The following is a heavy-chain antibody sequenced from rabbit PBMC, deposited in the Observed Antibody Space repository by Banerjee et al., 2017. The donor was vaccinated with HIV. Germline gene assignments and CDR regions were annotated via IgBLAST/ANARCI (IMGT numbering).Heavy chain of an antibody. D-gene: IGHD6-1*01. V-gene: IGHV1S40*01. J-gene: IGHJ4*01. CDR2: IYAGSSGST. CDR3: ARDGHGYAGYAGYGYASAFNL. CDR1: GFSFSSNYY. Sequence: QSLEESGGDLVKPGASLTLTCTASGFSFSSNYYMCWVRQAPGKGLEWIACIYAGSSGSTYSASWANGRFAISKTSSSTVSLQMTSLTAADTATFFCARDGHGYAGYAGYGYASAFNLWGPGTLVTVS.